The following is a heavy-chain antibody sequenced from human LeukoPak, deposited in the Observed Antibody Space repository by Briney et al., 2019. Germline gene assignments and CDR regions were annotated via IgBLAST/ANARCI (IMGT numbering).Heavy chain of an antibody. CDR1: GGSISSYY. J-gene: IGHJ4*02. V-gene: IGHV4-4*07. D-gene: IGHD3-22*01. Sequence: PSETLSLTCTVSGGSISSYYWSWIRQPAGKGLEWIGRIYTSGSTNYTPSLKSRVTMSVDTSKNQFSLKLSSVTAADTAVYYCARDPGSSSYYDSSGYLGGDYWGQGTLVTVSS. CDR2: IYTSGST. CDR3: ARDPGSSSYYDSSGYLGGDY.